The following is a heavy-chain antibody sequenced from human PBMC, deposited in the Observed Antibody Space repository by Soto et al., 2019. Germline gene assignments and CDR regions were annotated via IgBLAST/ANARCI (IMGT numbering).Heavy chain of an antibody. Sequence: VGSLRLSCAASGFTFGSYWMNWVRQAPGKGLVWVSRIDSDGSSTTYADSVKGRFTTSRDNAKNTLYLQMSSLRVEDTAVYYCARGRPYGMDVWGQGTTVTVSS. CDR2: IDSDGSST. V-gene: IGHV3-74*01. CDR3: ARGRPYGMDV. CDR1: GFTFGSYW. J-gene: IGHJ6*02.